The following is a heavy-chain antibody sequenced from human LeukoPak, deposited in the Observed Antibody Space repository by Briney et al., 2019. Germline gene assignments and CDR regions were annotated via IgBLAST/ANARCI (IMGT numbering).Heavy chain of an antibody. Sequence: ASVKVSCKASGYTFTGYYMHWVQQAPGQGLEWMGWINPSSGGTNYAQKFQGRVTMTRDTSISTAYMELSRLRSDDTAVYYCARDSYDSSGYYDSWGQGTLVTVSS. CDR1: GYTFTGYY. J-gene: IGHJ4*02. CDR3: ARDSYDSSGYYDS. CDR2: INPSSGGT. D-gene: IGHD3-22*01. V-gene: IGHV1-2*02.